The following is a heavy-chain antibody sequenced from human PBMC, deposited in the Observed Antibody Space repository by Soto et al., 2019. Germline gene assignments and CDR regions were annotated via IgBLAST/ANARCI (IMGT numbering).Heavy chain of an antibody. V-gene: IGHV5-51*01. CDR1: GYSFTSYW. D-gene: IGHD3-22*01. CDR2: IYPGDSDT. Sequence: GESLKISCKGSGYSFTSYWIGWVSQMPGKGLEWMGIIYPGDSDTRYSPSFQGQVTISADKAISTAYLQWSSLKASDTAMYYCASVPSYDSGTYDFDYGGQGTLVTVSS. CDR3: ASVPSYDSGTYDFDY. J-gene: IGHJ4*02.